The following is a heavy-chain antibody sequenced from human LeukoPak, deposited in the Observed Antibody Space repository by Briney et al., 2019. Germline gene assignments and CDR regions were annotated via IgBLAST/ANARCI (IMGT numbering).Heavy chain of an antibody. CDR2: IYRSGST. CDR3: ARDSGTTGEVKFDP. CDR1: GGSISSYY. D-gene: IGHD3-10*01. V-gene: IGHV4-4*07. J-gene: IGHJ5*02. Sequence: SETLSLTCTVSGGSISSYYWSWIRQPAGKGLEWIGRIYRSGSTDYNPSLKSRVTMSVDASKNKFSLKLSSVTAADTAVYYCARDSGTTGEVKFDPWGQGTLVTVSS.